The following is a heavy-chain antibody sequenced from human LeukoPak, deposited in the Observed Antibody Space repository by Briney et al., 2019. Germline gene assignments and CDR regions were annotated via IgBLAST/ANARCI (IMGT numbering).Heavy chain of an antibody. CDR2: IYYSGST. CDR1: GGSIGSSSYY. Sequence: SETLSLTCTVSGGSIGSSSYYWGWIRQPPGKGLEWIGSIYYSGSTYYNPSLKSRVTISVDTSKNQFSLKLSSVTAADTAVYYCASGRVAATGYWGQGTLVTVSS. CDR3: ASGRVAATGY. V-gene: IGHV4-39*01. J-gene: IGHJ4*02. D-gene: IGHD2-15*01.